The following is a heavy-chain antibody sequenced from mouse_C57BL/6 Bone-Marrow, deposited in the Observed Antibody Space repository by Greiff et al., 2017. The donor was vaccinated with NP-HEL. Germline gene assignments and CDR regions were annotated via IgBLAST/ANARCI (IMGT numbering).Heavy chain of an antibody. Sequence: VKVVESGPDLVAPSQSLSITCTVSGFSLTDYGVSWVRQPPGKGLEWLGVIWGDGSTNYHSTLISRLSIRKDNSKSQVFLKLNSLQTDDTATYYCAKGDDYDGDAMDYWGQGTSVTVSS. D-gene: IGHD2-4*01. J-gene: IGHJ4*01. CDR3: AKGDDYDGDAMDY. CDR1: GFSLTDYG. V-gene: IGHV2-3*01. CDR2: IWGDGST.